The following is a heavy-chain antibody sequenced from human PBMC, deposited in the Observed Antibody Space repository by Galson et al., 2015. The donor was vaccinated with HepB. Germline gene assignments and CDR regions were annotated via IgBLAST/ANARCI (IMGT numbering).Heavy chain of an antibody. Sequence: SLRLSCAASGFTFSDYYMSWIRQAPGKGLEWVSYISSSSSYTNYADSVKGRFTISRDNAKNSLYLQMNSLRAEDTAVYYCARVSATVVRGMGWFDPWGQGTLVTVSS. CDR1: GFTFSDYY. J-gene: IGHJ5*02. D-gene: IGHD3-10*01. CDR2: ISSSSSYT. V-gene: IGHV3-11*05. CDR3: ARVSATVVRGMGWFDP.